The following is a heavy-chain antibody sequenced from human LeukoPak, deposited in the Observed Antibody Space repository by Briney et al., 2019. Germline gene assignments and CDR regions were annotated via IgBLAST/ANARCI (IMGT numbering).Heavy chain of an antibody. J-gene: IGHJ4*02. CDR2: IYPGDSET. Sequence: GESLKISCKGSGYSFTNYWIGWVRQKPGKGLEWMGIIYPGDSETRYSPPFQGQVTISADKSISTAYLQWSSLKASDTAMYYCARHEGSSWSPVGYWGQGTLVTVSS. CDR3: ARHEGSSWSPVGY. D-gene: IGHD6-13*01. V-gene: IGHV5-51*01. CDR1: GYSFTNYW.